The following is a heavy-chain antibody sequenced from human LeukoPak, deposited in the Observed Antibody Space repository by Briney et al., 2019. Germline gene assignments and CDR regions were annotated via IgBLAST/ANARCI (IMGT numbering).Heavy chain of an antibody. Sequence: GASVKVSCKASGYTFTSYYMHWVRQAPGQGLEWMGWINPNSGGTNYAQKLQGRVTMTTDTSTSTAYMELRSLRSDDTAVYYCARREQWLVGDDYWGQGTLVTVSS. V-gene: IGHV1-2*02. CDR3: ARREQWLVGDDY. CDR1: GYTFTSYY. D-gene: IGHD6-19*01. CDR2: INPNSGGT. J-gene: IGHJ4*02.